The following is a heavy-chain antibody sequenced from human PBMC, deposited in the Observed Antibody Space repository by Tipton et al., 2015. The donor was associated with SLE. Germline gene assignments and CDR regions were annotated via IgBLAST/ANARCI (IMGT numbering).Heavy chain of an antibody. CDR2: ISSSGSTI. V-gene: IGHV3-48*03. D-gene: IGHD6-13*01. J-gene: IGHJ3*02. CDR3: AREAAAGDDAFDI. CDR1: GSTFSSYE. Sequence: SLRLSCAASGSTFSSYEMNWVRQAPGKGLEWVSYISSSGSTIYYADSVKGRFTISRDNAKNSLYLQMNSLRAEDTAVYYCAREAAAGDDAFDIWGQGTMVTVSS.